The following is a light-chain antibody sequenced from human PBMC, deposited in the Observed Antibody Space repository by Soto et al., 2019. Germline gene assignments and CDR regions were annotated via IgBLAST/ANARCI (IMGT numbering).Light chain of an antibody. CDR1: QSVDSSY. V-gene: IGKV3-20*01. J-gene: IGKJ1*01. Sequence: EIVWTQSPGTLSLSQGERATLSCRASQSVDSSYLAWYHQRPGQAPRLLIYGASSRATGIPDRFSGSGSGTDFTLTISRLEPEDFAVYYCQQYGSSPPWTFGQGTKVDIK. CDR2: GAS. CDR3: QQYGSSPPWT.